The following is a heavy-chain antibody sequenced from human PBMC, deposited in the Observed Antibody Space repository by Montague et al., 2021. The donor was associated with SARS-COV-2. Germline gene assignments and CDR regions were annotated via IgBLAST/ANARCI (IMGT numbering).Heavy chain of an antibody. CDR1: GASISSSGNS. V-gene: IGHV4-39*01. J-gene: IGHJ4*02. D-gene: IGHD3-16*02. CDR3: ARHVTFGGVVVALDY. Sequence: SETLSLTCTVSGASISSSGNSRGWIRQSPGKGLEWFGSIFYSGTTYFNPSLRSRIAISVDTSKNQFSLKVTSVTAADTAVYYCARHVTFGGVVVALDYWGQGHLVSVSS. CDR2: IFYSGTT.